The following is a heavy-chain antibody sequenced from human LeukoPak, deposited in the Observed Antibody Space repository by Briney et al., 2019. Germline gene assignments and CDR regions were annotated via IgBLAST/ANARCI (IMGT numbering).Heavy chain of an antibody. CDR1: GGPFSGYY. CDR3: AREFWGGYDYFGPLAHFDY. J-gene: IGHJ4*02. V-gene: IGHV4-34*01. Sequence: SETLSLTCAVYGGPFSGYYWSWIRQPPGKGLEWIGEINHSGSTNYNPSLKSRVTISVDTSKNQFSLKLSSVTAADTAVYYCAREFWGGYDYFGPLAHFDYWGQGTLVTVSS. D-gene: IGHD5-12*01. CDR2: INHSGST.